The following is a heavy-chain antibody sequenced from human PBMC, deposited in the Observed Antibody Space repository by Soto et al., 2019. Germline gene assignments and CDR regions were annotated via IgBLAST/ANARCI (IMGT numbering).Heavy chain of an antibody. D-gene: IGHD5-18*01. CDR1: GFTFTSSA. Sequence: ASVKVSCKASGFTFTSSAVQWVRQARGQRLEWIGWIVVGSGNTNYAQKFQERVTITRDMSTSTAYMELSSLRSEDTAVYYCAADLGGYSYGYNHWGQGTLVTVSS. CDR3: AADLGGYSYGYNH. J-gene: IGHJ4*02. V-gene: IGHV1-58*01. CDR2: IVVGSGNT.